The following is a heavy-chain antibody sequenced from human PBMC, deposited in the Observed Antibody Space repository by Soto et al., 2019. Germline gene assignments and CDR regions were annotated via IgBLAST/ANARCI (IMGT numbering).Heavy chain of an antibody. CDR2: IKSKTDGGTT. D-gene: IGHD6-19*01. J-gene: IGHJ3*02. CDR1: GFTFSNAW. CDR3: TTEGYSSGWYAFDI. V-gene: IGHV3-15*01. Sequence: GGSLRLSCAASGFTFSNAWMSWVRQAPGKGLEWVGRIKSKTDGGTTDYAAPVKGRFTISRDESKNTLYLQMNSLKTEDTDLYYCTTEGYSSGWYAFDIWGQGTMVTVSS.